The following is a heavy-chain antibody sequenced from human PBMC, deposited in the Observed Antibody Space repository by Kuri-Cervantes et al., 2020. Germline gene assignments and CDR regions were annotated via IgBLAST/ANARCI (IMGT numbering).Heavy chain of an antibody. CDR3: ARGAYGDHRGNFDY. Sequence: SVKVSCKASGGTFSSYAISWVRQAPGQGLEWMGGIIPIFGTANYAQKFQGRVTITTDESTSTAYMELSSLRSEDTAVYYCARGAYGDHRGNFDYWGQGTLVTDSS. CDR1: GGTFSSYA. J-gene: IGHJ4*02. D-gene: IGHD4-17*01. V-gene: IGHV1-69*05. CDR2: IIPIFGTA.